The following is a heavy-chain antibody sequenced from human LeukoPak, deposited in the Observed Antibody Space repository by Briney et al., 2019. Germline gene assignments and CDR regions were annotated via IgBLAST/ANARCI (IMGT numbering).Heavy chain of an antibody. V-gene: IGHV3-21*01. CDR1: GFTFSTYI. D-gene: IGHD6-19*01. CDR3: ARDLPQPTSGWFENPGAAFDI. CDR2: ISSISSYI. J-gene: IGHJ3*02. Sequence: MAGGSLRLSCAASGFTFSTYIMKWVGPAPGKGLEWVSSISSISSYINYEDSVKGRFTISRDNAKNSLYLQMSGLRAEDTAVYKCARDLPQPTSGWFENPGAAFDIWGQGTMVTVSS.